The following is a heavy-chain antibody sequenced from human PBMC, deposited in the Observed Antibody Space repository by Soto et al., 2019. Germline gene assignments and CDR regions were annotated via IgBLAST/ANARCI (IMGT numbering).Heavy chain of an antibody. Sequence: GESLKISCAASGFTFSSYAMSWVRQAPGEGLEWVSAISGSGGSTYYADSVKGRFTISRDNSKNTLYLQMNSLRAEDTAVYYCAKDQELLDYWGQGTLVTVSS. CDR1: GFTFSSYA. CDR3: AKDQELLDY. V-gene: IGHV3-23*01. D-gene: IGHD1-26*01. CDR2: ISGSGGST. J-gene: IGHJ4*02.